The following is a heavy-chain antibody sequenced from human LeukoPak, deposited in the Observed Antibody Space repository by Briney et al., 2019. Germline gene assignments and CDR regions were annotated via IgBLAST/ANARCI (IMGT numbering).Heavy chain of an antibody. V-gene: IGHV3-48*02. CDR2: IAPSSSTI. CDR3: ARDEAGSCSDAFDM. CDR1: GFTFSSYA. Sequence: GGSLRLSCAASGFTFSSYAMNWVRQAPGKGLEWVSYIAPSSSTIYYADSVKGRFTISRDNAKNSLYLQMNSLRDEDMAVYYCARDEAGSCSDAFDMWGQGTMVTVSS. D-gene: IGHD3-10*01. J-gene: IGHJ3*02.